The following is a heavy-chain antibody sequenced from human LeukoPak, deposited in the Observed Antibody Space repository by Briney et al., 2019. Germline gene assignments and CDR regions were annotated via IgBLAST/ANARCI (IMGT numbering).Heavy chain of an antibody. CDR3: ARVENYDYAFDI. J-gene: IGHJ3*02. CDR1: GYSFTGYY. Sequence: ASVKVSCKASGYSFTGYYMHWVRQAPGQGLEWMGWINPNSGGTNYAQKFQGRVTMTRDTSISTAYMELSRLRSDDTAVYYCARVENYDYAFDIWGQGTMVTVSS. V-gene: IGHV1-2*02. CDR2: INPNSGGT. D-gene: IGHD3-22*01.